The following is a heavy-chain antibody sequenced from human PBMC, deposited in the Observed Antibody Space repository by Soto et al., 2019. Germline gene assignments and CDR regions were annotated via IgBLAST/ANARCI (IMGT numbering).Heavy chain of an antibody. CDR1: GYTFTNYW. Sequence: GESLNISCRASGYTFTNYWIGWVRQMPGKGLEWMGTIYPGDSETRYSPSFEGQVTISVDKSITTAYLHWSSLKASDTAIYYCARRGMADVWGQGTSVTVSS. D-gene: IGHD3-16*01. J-gene: IGHJ6*02. V-gene: IGHV5-51*01. CDR3: ARRGMADV. CDR2: IYPGDSET.